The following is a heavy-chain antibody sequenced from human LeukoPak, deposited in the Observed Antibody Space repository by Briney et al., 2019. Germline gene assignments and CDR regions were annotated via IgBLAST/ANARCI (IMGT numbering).Heavy chain of an antibody. V-gene: IGHV4-39*01. D-gene: IGHD3-16*01. J-gene: IGHJ4*02. CDR1: GFTFSSYA. Sequence: GSLRLSCAASGFTFSSYAMIWVRQPPGKGLEWIGTIYYSGSTYYNASLKSRVTISVDTSKNQFSLKLNSVTAADTAVYYCARQRGGPSVFDYWGQGTLVTVSS. CDR3: ARQRGGPSVFDY. CDR2: IYYSGST.